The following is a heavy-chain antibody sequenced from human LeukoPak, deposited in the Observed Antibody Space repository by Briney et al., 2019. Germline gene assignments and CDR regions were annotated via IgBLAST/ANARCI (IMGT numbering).Heavy chain of an antibody. J-gene: IGHJ3*02. D-gene: IGHD3-3*01. CDR2: ISGSGGST. V-gene: IGHV3-23*01. CDR1: GFTFSSYA. CDR3: AKGAALWKAGVPDAFDI. Sequence: GGSLRLSCAASGFTFSSYAMSWVRQAPGKGLEWVSAISGSGGSTYYADSVKGRFTISRDNSKNTLYLQMNSLRAEDTAVYYCAKGAALWKAGVPDAFDIWGQGTMVTASS.